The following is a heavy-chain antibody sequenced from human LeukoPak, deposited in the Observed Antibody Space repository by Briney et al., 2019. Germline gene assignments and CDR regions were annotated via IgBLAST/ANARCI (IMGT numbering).Heavy chain of an antibody. CDR1: GYTFTSYY. Sequence: ASVKVSCKASGYTFTSYYMHWVRQAPGQGLEWMGIINPSGGSTSYAQKFQGRVTMTRDTSTSTVYMELSSLRSEDTAVYYCATTTPPADIVVVPAARPLDYWGQGTLVTVSS. CDR2: INPSGGST. D-gene: IGHD2-2*02. V-gene: IGHV1-46*01. CDR3: ATTTPPADIVVVPAARPLDY. J-gene: IGHJ4*02.